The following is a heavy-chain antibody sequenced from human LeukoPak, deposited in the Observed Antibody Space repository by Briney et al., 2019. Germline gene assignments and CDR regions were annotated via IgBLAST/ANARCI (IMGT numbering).Heavy chain of an antibody. V-gene: IGHV3-9*03. J-gene: IGHJ4*02. Sequence: GGSLRLSYAASGFTFDDYAMHWVRQAPGRGLEWVSSISWNSGSIGYADSVKGRFTISRDNAKDSLYLQMNSLRVEDMAFYYCAKDIAATGNLYFDYWGQGALVTVSS. CDR1: GFTFDDYA. CDR3: AKDIAATGNLYFDY. CDR2: ISWNSGSI. D-gene: IGHD6-13*01.